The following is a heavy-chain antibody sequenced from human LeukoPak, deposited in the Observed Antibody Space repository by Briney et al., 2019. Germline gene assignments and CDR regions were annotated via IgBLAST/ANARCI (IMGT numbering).Heavy chain of an antibody. J-gene: IGHJ5*02. CDR3: ARIVGYYDSSGYYTTNWFDP. V-gene: IGHV3-69-1*01. D-gene: IGHD3-22*01. Sequence: PVQPLDSLSVSSSGSTIYYADSVKGRFTISRDNAKNSLYLQMNSLRAEDTAVYYCARIVGYYDSSGYYTTNWFDPWGQGTLVTVSS. CDR2: SSSGSTI.